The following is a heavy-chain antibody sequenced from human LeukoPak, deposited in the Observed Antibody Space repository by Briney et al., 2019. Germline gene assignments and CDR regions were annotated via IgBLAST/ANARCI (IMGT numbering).Heavy chain of an antibody. CDR2: ISSSGSTI. V-gene: IGHV3-48*03. CDR1: GFTFSSYE. Sequence: PGGSLRLSCAASGFTFSSYEMNWVRQAPGKGLEWVSYISSSGSTIYYADSVKGRFTISRDNAKNSVYLQMNSLRAEDTAVYYCARDGGVTGYGRLHNWGQGTLVTVSS. CDR3: ARDGGVTGYGRLHN. J-gene: IGHJ4*02. D-gene: IGHD5-12*01.